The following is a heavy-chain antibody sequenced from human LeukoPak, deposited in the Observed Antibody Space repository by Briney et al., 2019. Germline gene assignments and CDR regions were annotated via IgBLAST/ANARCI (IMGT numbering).Heavy chain of an antibody. V-gene: IGHV1-2*02. CDR1: GYTFTGYY. J-gene: IGHJ4*02. CDR2: INPNSGDT. CDR3: ARANSDKMGSFDY. D-gene: IGHD5-24*01. Sequence: ASVKVSCKASGYTFTGYYMHWVRQAPGQGLEWMGWINPNSGDTSHPQTFRGRVTVTRDTSISTAHMDLSRPRSYDTAVYYCARANSDKMGSFDYWGQGTLVTVSS.